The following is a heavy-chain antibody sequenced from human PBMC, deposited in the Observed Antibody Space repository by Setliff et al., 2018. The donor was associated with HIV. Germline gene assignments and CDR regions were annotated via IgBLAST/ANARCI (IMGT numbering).Heavy chain of an antibody. J-gene: IGHJ4*02. CDR1: GGSFSDYY. Sequence: SETLSLTCAVYGGSFSDYYWSWIRQPPGKGLEWIGEINHSGSTNYNPSLKSRVTISVDTSKSQFSLNVNSVTAADTAVYYCATSSSWSTFDYWGQGTLVTVSS. CDR3: ATSSSWSTFDY. D-gene: IGHD6-19*01. V-gene: IGHV4-34*01. CDR2: INHSGST.